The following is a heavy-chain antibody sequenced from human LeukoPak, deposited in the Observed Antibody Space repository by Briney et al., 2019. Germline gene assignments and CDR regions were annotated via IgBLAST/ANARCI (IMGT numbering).Heavy chain of an antibody. CDR1: GGTFSSYA. CDR2: IIPIFGTA. D-gene: IGHD3-22*01. V-gene: IGHV1-69*06. CDR3: VRDYDISGPQKNFFDY. J-gene: IGHJ4*02. Sequence: ASVKVSCKASGGTFSSYAISWVRQAPGQGLEWMGGIIPIFGTANYAQKFQGRVTITADKSTGTAYMELSSLRSEDTAVYYCVRDYDISGPQKNFFDYWGQGTLVTVSS.